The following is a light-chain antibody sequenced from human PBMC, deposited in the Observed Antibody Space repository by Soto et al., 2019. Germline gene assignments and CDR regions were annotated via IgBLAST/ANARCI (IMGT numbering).Light chain of an antibody. CDR2: DAS. CDR1: QFIDSY. CDR3: QQRSNLPPT. J-gene: IGKJ5*01. V-gene: IGKV3-11*01. Sequence: EIVLTQSPATLSLSPGERANLSCRASQFIDSYLAWYRQIPGQAPRLLIYDASNRATGIPDRFSGGGSGTDFTLTISSLEPEDFAVYYCQQRSNLPPTLGQGTRLEI.